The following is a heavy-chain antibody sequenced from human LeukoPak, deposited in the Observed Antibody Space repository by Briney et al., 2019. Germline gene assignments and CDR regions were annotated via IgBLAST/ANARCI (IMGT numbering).Heavy chain of an antibody. CDR2: INHSGST. V-gene: IGHV4-34*01. CDR3: ARVEYYDSSGYTFDY. CDR1: GGSFSGYY. J-gene: IGHJ4*02. D-gene: IGHD3-22*01. Sequence: SETPSLTCAVYGGSFSGYYWSWIRQPPGKGLEWIGEINHSGSTNYNPSLKSRVTISVDTSKNQFSLKLSSVTAADTAVYYCARVEYYDSSGYTFDYWGQGTLVTVSS.